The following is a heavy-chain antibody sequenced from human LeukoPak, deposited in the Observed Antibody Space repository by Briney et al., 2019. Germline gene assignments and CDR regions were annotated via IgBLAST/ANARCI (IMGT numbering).Heavy chain of an antibody. J-gene: IGHJ6*02. CDR1: GFTFSSYG. CDR3: ARDLFIVVVSSGMDV. D-gene: IGHD3-22*01. V-gene: IGHV3-33*01. Sequence: TGGSLRLSCAASGFTFSSYGMHWVRQAPGKGLEWVAVMWYDGSNKYYADSVKGRFTISRDNSKNTLYLQMNSLRAGDTAVYYCARDLFIVVVSSGMDVWGQGTTVTVSS. CDR2: MWYDGSNK.